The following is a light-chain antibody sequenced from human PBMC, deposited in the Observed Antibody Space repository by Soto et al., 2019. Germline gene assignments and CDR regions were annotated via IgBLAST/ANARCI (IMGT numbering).Light chain of an antibody. V-gene: IGKV3-20*01. CDR2: GAS. Sequence: EIVLPQSQGTLSLSPGYRATLSCRARQRVSARYLAWYHQKPGQAPRLLIFGASDRATGIPDRFSGSGSGTDFTLTIDRLEPEDFAMYYCQQYSDSPPTFGQGTKVDIK. J-gene: IGKJ1*01. CDR3: QQYSDSPPT. CDR1: QRVSARY.